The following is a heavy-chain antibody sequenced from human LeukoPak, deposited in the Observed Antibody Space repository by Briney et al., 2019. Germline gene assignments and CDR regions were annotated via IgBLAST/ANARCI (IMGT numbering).Heavy chain of an antibody. J-gene: IGHJ5*02. CDR1: GGSISSYY. CDR3: ARDIGTPYYYDSSGYYSGWFDP. V-gene: IGHV4-59*01. CDR2: IYYSGST. D-gene: IGHD3-22*01. Sequence: SETLSLTCTVSGGSISSYYWSWIRQPPGKGLKWIGYIYYSGSTNYNPSLKSRVTMSVDTSKKQFSLKLRSVTAADTAVYYCARDIGTPYYYDSSGYYSGWFDPWGQGTLVTVSS.